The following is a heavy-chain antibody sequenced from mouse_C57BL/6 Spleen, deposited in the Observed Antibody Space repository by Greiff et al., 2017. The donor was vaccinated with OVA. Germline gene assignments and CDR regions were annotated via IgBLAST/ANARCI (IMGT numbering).Heavy chain of an antibody. V-gene: IGHV5-12*01. D-gene: IGHD2-4*01. CDR3: ARLSYDYVFDY. J-gene: IGHJ2*01. CDR1: GFTFSDYY. Sequence: DVQLVESGGGLVQPGGSLKLSCAASGFTFSDYYMYWVRQTPEKRLEWVAYISNGGGSTYYPDTVKGRFTISRDNAKNTLYLQMSRLKSEDTAMYYCARLSYDYVFDYWGQGTTLTVSS. CDR2: ISNGGGST.